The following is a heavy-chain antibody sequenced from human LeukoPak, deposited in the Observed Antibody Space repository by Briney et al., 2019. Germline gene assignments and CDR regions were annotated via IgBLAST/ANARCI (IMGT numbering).Heavy chain of an antibody. D-gene: IGHD5-12*01. Sequence: GGSLRLSCAVSGLTFNDYYMSWIRQALGTGLEWLSYICHTSSYTKYVDSVKGRFTISRDNAKNSLYLQMNKLRAGDTAVYYCASHGGHDYFDYWGQGTLVTVSS. V-gene: IGHV3-11*06. CDR1: GLTFNDYY. CDR3: ASHGGHDYFDY. CDR2: ICHTSSYT. J-gene: IGHJ4*02.